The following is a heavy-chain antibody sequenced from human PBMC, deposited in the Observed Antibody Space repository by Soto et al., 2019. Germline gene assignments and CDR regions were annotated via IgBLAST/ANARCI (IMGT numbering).Heavy chain of an antibody. V-gene: IGHV1-46*01. Sequence: RASVKVSCKASGYTFTNYYIHWVRQAPGQGLEWMGRINPSGGSTSYAQKFQGRVTMTRDTSTTTVYMELSNLRSDDTAFYYCARAFYGSGSYTFAYWGQGTLVTVSS. CDR2: INPSGGST. CDR1: GYTFTNYY. D-gene: IGHD3-10*01. CDR3: ARAFYGSGSYTFAY. J-gene: IGHJ4*02.